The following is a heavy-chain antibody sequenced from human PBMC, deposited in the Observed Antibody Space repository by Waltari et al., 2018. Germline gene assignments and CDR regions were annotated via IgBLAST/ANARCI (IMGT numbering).Heavy chain of an antibody. Sequence: EAQLVQSGGGLVQPGGSLTLSCAASGFTISRFWMTWIRQAPGQGRQGVAQIGAEGSDKYYGDSVKGRFTISRDNAENSRLLQMSSLRVEDTALYYCVGWNDPINSWGQGTLVAVSS. CDR3: VGWNDPINS. V-gene: IGHV3-7*01. CDR1: GFTISRFW. J-gene: IGHJ4*02. D-gene: IGHD1-1*01. CDR2: IGAEGSDK.